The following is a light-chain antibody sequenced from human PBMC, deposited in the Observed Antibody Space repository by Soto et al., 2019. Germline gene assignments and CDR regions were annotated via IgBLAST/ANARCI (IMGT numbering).Light chain of an antibody. CDR3: GSYTNSITLV. Sequence: QSVLTQPASVSGSPGQSITISCTGTSSDVGAYNYVSWYQHHPGKVPKLLIYDVNMRPPGISNRFAGSKSGNTASLTISGIQAEDEGDYYCGSYTNSITLVFGGGTKLTVL. CDR2: DVN. J-gene: IGLJ2*01. CDR1: SSDVGAYNY. V-gene: IGLV2-14*03.